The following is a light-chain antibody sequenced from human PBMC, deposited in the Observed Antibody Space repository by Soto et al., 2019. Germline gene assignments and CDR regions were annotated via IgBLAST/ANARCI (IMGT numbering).Light chain of an antibody. J-gene: IGKJ4*01. CDR1: QSVRHK. CDR3: QQYHTWPPIT. Sequence: IVMTQSPATLSVSPGEGVTLSCRASQSVRHKLAWYQQKPGQGPRLLIHDASTRAPGIPARFSGGGSGTDFTLTISSLQSEDSAVYFCQQYHTWPPITFGGGPKVEIK. CDR2: DAS. V-gene: IGKV3-15*01.